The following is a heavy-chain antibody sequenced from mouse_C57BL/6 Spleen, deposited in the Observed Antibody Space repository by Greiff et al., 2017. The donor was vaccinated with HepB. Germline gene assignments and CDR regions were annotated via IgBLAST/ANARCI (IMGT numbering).Heavy chain of an antibody. Sequence: VQRVESGAELARPGASVKMSCKASGYTFTSYTMHWVKQRPGQGLEWIGYINPSSGYTKYNQKFKDKATLTADKSSSTAYMQLSSLTSEDSAVYYCARSGPYYGSSPAWFAYWGQGTLVTVSA. D-gene: IGHD1-1*01. CDR3: ARSGPYYGSSPAWFAY. V-gene: IGHV1-4*01. J-gene: IGHJ3*01. CDR1: GYTFTSYT. CDR2: INPSSGYT.